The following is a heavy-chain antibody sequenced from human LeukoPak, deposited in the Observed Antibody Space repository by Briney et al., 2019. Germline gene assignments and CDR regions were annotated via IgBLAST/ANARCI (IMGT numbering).Heavy chain of an antibody. CDR1: GFTFSSYN. CDR2: ITSDSRYM. V-gene: IGHV3-21*01. Sequence: AGSLRLSCAASGFTFSSYNMNWVRQAPGKGLEWVSSITSDSRYMYYADSVKGRFTISRDNVKNSLYLQMNSLRAEDTAVYYCARPLMYYYGSETYFWFDPWGQGTPVTVSS. D-gene: IGHD3-10*01. J-gene: IGHJ5*02. CDR3: ARPLMYYYGSETYFWFDP.